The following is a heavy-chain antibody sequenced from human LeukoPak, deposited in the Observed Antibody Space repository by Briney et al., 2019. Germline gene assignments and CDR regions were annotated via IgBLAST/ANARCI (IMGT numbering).Heavy chain of an antibody. CDR3: AKTVGSSWLDY. Sequence: GGSLRLSCAASGFVVSSNHMNWVRQAPGKGLEWVSLIYSGGGTNYADSVKGRFTISRDSSKNTLYLQMNSLRAEDTAVYYCAKTVGSSWLDYWGQGTLVTVSS. V-gene: IGHV3-53*01. CDR2: IYSGGGT. J-gene: IGHJ4*02. CDR1: GFVVSSNH. D-gene: IGHD6-13*01.